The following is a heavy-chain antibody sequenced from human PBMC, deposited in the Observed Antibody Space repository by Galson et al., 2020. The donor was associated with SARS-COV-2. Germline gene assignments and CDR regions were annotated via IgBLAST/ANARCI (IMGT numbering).Heavy chain of an antibody. CDR1: GGSFSGHY. CDR2: INPTGSI. D-gene: IGHD3-22*01. J-gene: IGHJ4*02. CDR3: ARGSRDVTMILMIATTASYYFDF. Sequence: SQASETLSLTCAVYGGSFSGHYWGWIRQPPGKGLEWIGEINPTGSINYNPSLTSRVTISKDTSKNQFSLRLRSVTAADTAMYFCARGSRDVTMILMIATTASYYFDFWGQGSLVTVSS. V-gene: IGHV4-34*01.